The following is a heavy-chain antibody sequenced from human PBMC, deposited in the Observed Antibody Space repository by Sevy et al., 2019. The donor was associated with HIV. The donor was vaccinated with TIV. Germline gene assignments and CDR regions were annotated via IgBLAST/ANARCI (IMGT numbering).Heavy chain of an antibody. D-gene: IGHD5-18*01. J-gene: IGHJ4*02. CDR3: ARDPPPSYSYGLDY. CDR2: ISSSSSYI. Sequence: GGSLRLSCAASGFTFSSYSMNWVRQAPGKGLEWVSSISSSSSYIYYADSVKGRFTISRDNAKNSLYLQMNSLRAEDTAVYYCARDPPPSYSYGLDYWGQGTLVTVSS. CDR1: GFTFSSYS. V-gene: IGHV3-21*01.